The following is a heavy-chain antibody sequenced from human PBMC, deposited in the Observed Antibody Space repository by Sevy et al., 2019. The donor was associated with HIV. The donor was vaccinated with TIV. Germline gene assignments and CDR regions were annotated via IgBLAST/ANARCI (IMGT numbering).Heavy chain of an antibody. Sequence: GGSLRLSCAGSGFDVSNNYMSWVRQAPGKGLEWVSIIYSSGMTYYADSVKGRFTISRDKSKNTVYLQMSSLRADDTAFYHCARDYSRRPGWFDPWGQGTLVTVSS. CDR1: GFDVSNNY. CDR2: IYSSGMT. V-gene: IGHV3-53*01. D-gene: IGHD6-13*01. CDR3: ARDYSRRPGWFDP. J-gene: IGHJ5*02.